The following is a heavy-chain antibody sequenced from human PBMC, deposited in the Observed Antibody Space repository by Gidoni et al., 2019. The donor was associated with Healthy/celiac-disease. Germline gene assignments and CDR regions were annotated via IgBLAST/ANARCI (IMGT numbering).Heavy chain of an antibody. J-gene: IGHJ4*02. Sequence: EVQLVECGGGLVKPGGSLRLACAASGFTFSSYSMNWVRQAPGRGVEWVSSSISSISYISYADSVNGRFSISRDNAKNSLYLQMNSLRSEDTAVYYCARDMGGYCGGDCYGGFDYWGQGTLVTVSS. CDR2: SISSISYI. V-gene: IGHV3-21*01. CDR1: GFTFSSYS. CDR3: ARDMGGYCGGDCYGGFDY. D-gene: IGHD2-21*01.